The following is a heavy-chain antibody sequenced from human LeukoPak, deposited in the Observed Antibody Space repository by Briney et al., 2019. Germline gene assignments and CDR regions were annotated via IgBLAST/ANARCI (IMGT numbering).Heavy chain of an antibody. D-gene: IGHD2-2*01. V-gene: IGHV4-59*08. CDR2: IYLSAHT. Sequence: SETLSLTCNVSGASMTNSYWSWIRQSSGKGLEWLASIYLSAHTRSNPSLKSRLTISLDTSKNRVSLRLTSVTAADTAVYYCARRRQISAYAPYAFDMWGQGTMVTVSS. CDR1: GASMTNSY. J-gene: IGHJ3*02. CDR3: ARRRQISAYAPYAFDM.